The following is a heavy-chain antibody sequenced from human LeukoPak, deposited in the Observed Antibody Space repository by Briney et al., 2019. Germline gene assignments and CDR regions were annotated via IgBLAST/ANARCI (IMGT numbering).Heavy chain of an antibody. D-gene: IGHD6-13*01. Sequence: SETLSLTCAVYGGSFSGYYWSWIRQPPGKGLEWIGEINHSGSTNYNPSLKSRVTISVDTSKNQFSLKLSSVTAADTAVYYCARLARYSSSWYGGNWFDPWGQGTLVTVSS. CDR3: ARLARYSSSWYGGNWFDP. J-gene: IGHJ5*02. V-gene: IGHV4-34*01. CDR1: GGSFSGYY. CDR2: INHSGST.